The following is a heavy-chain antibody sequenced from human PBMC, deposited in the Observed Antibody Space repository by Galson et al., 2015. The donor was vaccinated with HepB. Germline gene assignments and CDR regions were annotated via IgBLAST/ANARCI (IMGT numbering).Heavy chain of an antibody. V-gene: IGHV1-8*01. D-gene: IGHD6-19*01. CDR3: ARGLISSSGFDYNYYGMHV. CDR2: MNPKSGNT. CDR1: GYTFSSYD. Sequence: SVKVSCKASGYTFSSYDINWVRQATGQGLAWMGWMNPKSGNTGYAQKFQGRVTMTRNTSRSTAYMELSSLRSEDTAVYYCARGLISSSGFDYNYYGMHVWGQGTTVTVSS. J-gene: IGHJ6*02.